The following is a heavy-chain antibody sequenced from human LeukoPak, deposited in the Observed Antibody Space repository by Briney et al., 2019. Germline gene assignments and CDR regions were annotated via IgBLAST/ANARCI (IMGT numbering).Heavy chain of an antibody. Sequence: PGGPLSLSCAVSGITFSSYWWHWFRQDPGRGLLWVSRINTQGTYTNYADSVKGRFTISRDNAKNTLYLQMSSLRADDTAVYYCVIDLGDYNDFWGQGTLVSVSS. V-gene: IGHV3-74*01. D-gene: IGHD2-15*01. CDR3: VIDLGDYNDF. CDR2: INTQGTYT. CDR1: GITFSSYW. J-gene: IGHJ4*02.